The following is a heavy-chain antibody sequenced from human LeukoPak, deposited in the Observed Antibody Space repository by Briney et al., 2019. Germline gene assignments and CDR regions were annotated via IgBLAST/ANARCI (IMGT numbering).Heavy chain of an antibody. Sequence: SETLSLTCTVSGGSISSGSYYWSWIRQPAGKGLEWIGRIYTSGSTNYNPSLKSRVTMSVDTSKNQFSLKLSSVTAADTAVYYCARGPRSGYSSSWYGSYLDYWGQGTLVTVSS. D-gene: IGHD6-13*01. CDR3: ARGPRSGYSSSWYGSYLDY. J-gene: IGHJ4*02. CDR1: GGSISSGSYY. CDR2: IYTSGST. V-gene: IGHV4-61*02.